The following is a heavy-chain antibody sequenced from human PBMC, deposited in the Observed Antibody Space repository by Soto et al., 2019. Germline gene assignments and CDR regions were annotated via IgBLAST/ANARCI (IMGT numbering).Heavy chain of an antibody. CDR2: TRKRGNSYIS. Sequence: EVQLVESGGGLVQPGGSLRLSCAASGFTFSDHYMDWVRQAPGKGLEWVGRTRKRGNSYISEDAASVKARFTISRDDSKKSLYMQMNSLRTEDTPVYYCARSERFLEPCDYWGKGTLVTVPS. V-gene: IGHV3-72*01. J-gene: IGHJ4*02. CDR3: ARSERFLEPCDY. CDR1: GFTFSDHY. D-gene: IGHD3-3*01.